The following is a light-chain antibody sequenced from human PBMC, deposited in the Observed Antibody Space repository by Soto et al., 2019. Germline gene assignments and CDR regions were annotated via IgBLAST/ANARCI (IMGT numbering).Light chain of an antibody. J-gene: IGKJ2*01. V-gene: IGKV1-39*01. Sequence: DIQMTQTPSSLSASAGDRVTITCRASQPISTYLNWYQQRPGKAPRLLIHAASTLHSGVPSRFSGSGSGTDFTLTISSLQPEDFATYFCQQSYRTPPDTFGQGTK. CDR2: AAS. CDR3: QQSYRTPPDT. CDR1: QPISTY.